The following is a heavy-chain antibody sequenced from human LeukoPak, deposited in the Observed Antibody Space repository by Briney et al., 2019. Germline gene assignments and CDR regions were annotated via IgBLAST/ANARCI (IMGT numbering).Heavy chain of an antibody. CDR3: AKSADPGVYYFDY. Sequence: GGSLRLSCAASGFTFSSYAMSWVRQAPGRGLGWVSAISGSGGSTYYADSVKGRFTISRDNSKNTLYLQMNSLRAEDTAVYYCAKSADPGVYYFDYWGQGTLVTVSS. V-gene: IGHV3-23*01. CDR2: ISGSGGST. D-gene: IGHD7-27*01. CDR1: GFTFSSYA. J-gene: IGHJ4*02.